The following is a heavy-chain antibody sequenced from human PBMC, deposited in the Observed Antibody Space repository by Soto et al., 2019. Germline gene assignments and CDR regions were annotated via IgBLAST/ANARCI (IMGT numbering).Heavy chain of an antibody. CDR1: GLTFSNYA. J-gene: IGHJ1*01. Sequence: GSLRLSCPTSGLTFSNYAMSWVRQAPGGGLEWVSSMSGSSSTTYYADSVRGRFTISRDRSKNTLDLQMSSLRAEDTALYYCAKNQERELPRVIDLWGQGTLVTVSS. CDR2: MSGSSSTT. CDR3: AKNQERELPRVIDL. D-gene: IGHD3-16*02. V-gene: IGHV3-23*01.